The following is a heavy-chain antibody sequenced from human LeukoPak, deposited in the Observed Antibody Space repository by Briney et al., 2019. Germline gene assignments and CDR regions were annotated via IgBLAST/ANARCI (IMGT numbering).Heavy chain of an antibody. CDR2: INHSGST. CDR3: ARVRGLLGDAFDI. D-gene: IGHD3-10*01. J-gene: IGHJ3*02. Sequence: KPSETLSLTCAVYGGSFSGYYWSWIRQPPGKGLEWIGEINHSGSTNYNPSLKSRVTISVDTSKNQFSLKLSSVTAADTAVYYCARVRGLLGDAFDIRGQGTMVTVSS. V-gene: IGHV4-34*01. CDR1: GGSFSGYY.